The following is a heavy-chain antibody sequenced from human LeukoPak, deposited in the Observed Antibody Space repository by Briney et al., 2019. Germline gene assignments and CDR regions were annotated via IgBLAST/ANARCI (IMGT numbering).Heavy chain of an antibody. CDR2: IYYNGST. Sequence: PETLSLTCTVSGGSVSSGSYYWNWIRQPPGKGLEWIGFIYYNGSTNYNPSLKSRVTMSVDTSNNQFSLKLTSVTAADTAIYYCAREGFDDFDSQHWGQGTLVTVSS. D-gene: IGHD2-21*01. J-gene: IGHJ1*01. CDR3: AREGFDDFDSQH. V-gene: IGHV4-61*01. CDR1: GGSVSSGSYY.